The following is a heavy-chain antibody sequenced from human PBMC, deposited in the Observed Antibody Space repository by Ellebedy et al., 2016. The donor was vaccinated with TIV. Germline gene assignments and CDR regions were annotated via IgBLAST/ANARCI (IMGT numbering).Heavy chain of an antibody. CDR3: ALVYSGYENFDY. CDR2: IYYSGST. Sequence: SETLSLXCTVSGGSISSYYWSWIRQPPGKGLEWIGYIYYSGSTNYNPSLKSRVTISVDTSKNQFSLKLSSVTAADTAVYYCALVYSGYENFDYWGQGTLVTVSS. J-gene: IGHJ4*02. CDR1: GGSISSYY. V-gene: IGHV4-59*01. D-gene: IGHD5-12*01.